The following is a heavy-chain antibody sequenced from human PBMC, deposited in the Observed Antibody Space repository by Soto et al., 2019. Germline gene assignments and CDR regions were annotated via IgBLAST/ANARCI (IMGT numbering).Heavy chain of an antibody. CDR1: GFTFSNYA. CDR3: AKLFGGHYGDPADS. J-gene: IGHJ4*02. D-gene: IGHD4-17*01. V-gene: IGHV3-23*01. Sequence: GGSLRLSCAASGFTFSNYAMSWVRQAPGKGLEWVSAISGSGGSTYYADSVKGRFTISRDNSKNTLYLQMNSLRAEDTAIYYCAKLFGGHYGDPADSWGQGTLVTISS. CDR2: ISGSGGST.